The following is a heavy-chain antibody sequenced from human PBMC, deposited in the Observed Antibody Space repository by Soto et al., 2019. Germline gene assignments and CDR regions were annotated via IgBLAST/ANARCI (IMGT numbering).Heavy chain of an antibody. Sequence: QVQLMQSGTEVAKPGASVKVSCKTSGKTVGTYGLSWVRQAPGQGLEWMGWIVGDSGATIYAQKFQGRVTMYTDTSTNTAYMELWSLTSDDSALYYCARVAGYVSGSRRFDTWGQGTLVSVSS. CDR1: GKTVGTYG. V-gene: IGHV1-18*01. D-gene: IGHD3-10*01. CDR3: ARVAGYVSGSRRFDT. J-gene: IGHJ4*02. CDR2: IVGDSGAT.